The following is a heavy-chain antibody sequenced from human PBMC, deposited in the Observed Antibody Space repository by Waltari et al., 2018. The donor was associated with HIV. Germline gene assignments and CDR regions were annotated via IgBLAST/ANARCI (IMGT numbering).Heavy chain of an antibody. CDR1: SYSSTESC. V-gene: IGHV3-11*05. D-gene: IGHD1-1*01. CDR2: ISPSGSDS. J-gene: IGHJ4*02. CDR3: ARWRWKQSEFDY. Sequence: QLEQTRRGLIKPEGTTRLTCPTSSYSSTESCMSWNRQAPGKGLEWISYISPSGSDSNFGDSVKGRFNISRDNGKNSLYLQMNSLRVEDTAVYYCARWRWKQSEFDYWGQGTLVTVSS.